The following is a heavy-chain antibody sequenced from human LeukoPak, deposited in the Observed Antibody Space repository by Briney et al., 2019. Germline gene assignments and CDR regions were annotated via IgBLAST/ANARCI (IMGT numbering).Heavy chain of an antibody. Sequence: PSQTLSLTCTVSGGSISSGDYYWSWIRQHPGKGLEWIGYIYHSGNTYYNPSLKSRVTISVDRSKNQFSLKLSSVTAADTAVYYCARGKGRLHPYFDYWGQGTLVTVSS. J-gene: IGHJ4*02. D-gene: IGHD4-11*01. V-gene: IGHV4-30-4*08. CDR1: GGSISSGDYY. CDR2: IYHSGNT. CDR3: ARGKGRLHPYFDY.